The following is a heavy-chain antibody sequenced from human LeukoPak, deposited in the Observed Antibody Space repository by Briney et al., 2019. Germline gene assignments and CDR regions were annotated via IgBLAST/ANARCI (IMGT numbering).Heavy chain of an antibody. CDR3: ARDIPQINNGGKVCGGAFDI. CDR1: GYSISSGYY. D-gene: IGHD4-23*01. V-gene: IGHV4-38-2*02. J-gene: IGHJ3*02. CDR2: IYHSGTT. Sequence: SETLSLTCTVSGYSISSGYYWGWIRQPPGKGLEWIGSIYHSGTTYYNPSLKSRVTISVDTSKNQFSLKLTSVTAADTAVYYCARDIPQINNGGKVCGGAFDIWGQGTMVTVSS.